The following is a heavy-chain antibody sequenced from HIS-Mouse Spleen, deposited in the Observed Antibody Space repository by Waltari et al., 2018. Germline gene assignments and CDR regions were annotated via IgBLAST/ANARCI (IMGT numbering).Heavy chain of an antibody. CDR3: ASLSEYSSSSDAFDI. CDR1: GYTFTGYY. J-gene: IGHJ3*02. D-gene: IGHD6-6*01. V-gene: IGHV1-2*02. CDR2: INPNRGGT. Sequence: QVQLVQSGAEVKKPGASVKVSGTASGYTFTGYYMHWGLQAPGQGLEWMGWINPNRGGTNYAQKFQGRVTMTRDTSISTAYMELSRLRSDDTAVYYCASLSEYSSSSDAFDIWGQGTMVTVSS.